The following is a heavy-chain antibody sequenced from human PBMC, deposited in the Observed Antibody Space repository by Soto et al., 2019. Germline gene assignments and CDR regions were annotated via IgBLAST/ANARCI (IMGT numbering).Heavy chain of an antibody. CDR1: GFTFSSYG. CDR2: ISYDGSNK. D-gene: IGHD4-17*01. J-gene: IGHJ4*02. CDR3: AKGPNDYGDSDFDY. V-gene: IGHV3-30*18. Sequence: QVQLVESGGGVVQPGRSLRLSCAASGFTFSSYGMHWVRQAPGKGLEWVAVISYDGSNKYYADSVKGRFTISRDNSKNTLYLQMNSLRAEDTAVYYCAKGPNDYGDSDFDYWGQGTLVTVSS.